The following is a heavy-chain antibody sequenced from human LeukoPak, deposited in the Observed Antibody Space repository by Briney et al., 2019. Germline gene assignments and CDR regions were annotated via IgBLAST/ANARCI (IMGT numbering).Heavy chain of an antibody. CDR1: GGTFSSYA. D-gene: IGHD3-10*01. CDR3: ARERISMVRGVFDI. V-gene: IGHV1-69*01. CDR2: IIPIFGTA. Sequence: ASVKVSCKASGGTFSSYAISWVRQAPGQGPEWMGRIIPIFGTANYAQKFQGRVTITADESTSTAYMELNSLRAEDTAVYYCARERISMVRGVFDIWGQGTMVTVSS. J-gene: IGHJ3*02.